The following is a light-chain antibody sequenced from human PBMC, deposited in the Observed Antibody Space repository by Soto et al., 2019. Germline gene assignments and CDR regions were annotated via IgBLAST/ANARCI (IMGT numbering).Light chain of an antibody. V-gene: IGLV2-14*03. J-gene: IGLJ1*01. CDR3: TSYTSASTYV. CDR1: SSDIGIYNF. Sequence: QSALTQPASVSGSRGQSITIFCTGTSSDIGIYNFVSWYQQHPGKAPKLMIYNVYSRPSGVSSRFSGSKSGNTASLTISWLQAEDEADYYCTSYTSASTYVFGTGTKVTVL. CDR2: NVY.